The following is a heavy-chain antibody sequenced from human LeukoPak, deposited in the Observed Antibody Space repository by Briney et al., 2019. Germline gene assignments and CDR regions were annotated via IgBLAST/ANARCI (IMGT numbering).Heavy chain of an antibody. Sequence: ASVKVSCKASGYTFTSYYMHWVRQAPGQGLEWMGIINPSGGSTSYAQKFQGRVTMTRDTSTSTVYMELRSLRSDDTAVYYCARAIRTYYYDSSGYLDYWGQGTLVTVSS. D-gene: IGHD3-22*01. CDR2: INPSGGST. V-gene: IGHV1-46*01. CDR1: GYTFTSYY. CDR3: ARAIRTYYYDSSGYLDY. J-gene: IGHJ4*02.